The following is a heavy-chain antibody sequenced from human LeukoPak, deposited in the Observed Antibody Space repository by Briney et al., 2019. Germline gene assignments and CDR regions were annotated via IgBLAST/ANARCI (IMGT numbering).Heavy chain of an antibody. CDR1: GFTGSSNY. D-gene: IGHD4-17*01. CDR2: IYSGGST. V-gene: IGHV3-66*02. J-gene: IGHJ5*02. CDR3: ARDLGTFYGDHVLS. Sequence: PGGSLRLSCAASGFTGSSNYMSWVRQAPGKGLEWVSVIYSGGSTYYADSVKGRFTISRDNSKNTLYLQMNSLRAEDTAVYYCARDLGTFYGDHVLSWGQGTLVTVSS.